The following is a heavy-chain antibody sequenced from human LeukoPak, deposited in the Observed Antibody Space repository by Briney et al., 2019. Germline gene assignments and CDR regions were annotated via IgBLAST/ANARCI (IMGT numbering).Heavy chain of an antibody. CDR3: ARQEQQLIYNWFDP. D-gene: IGHD6-13*01. V-gene: IGHV4-59*01. J-gene: IGHJ5*02. CDR1: GGSITNYY. CDR2: IHYSGST. Sequence: SETQSLTCTVSGGSITNYYWSWIRQPPGKGLEWIGYIHYSGSTKYKSSLKSRVTISVDTSKNQFSLKLNSVTAADTAVYYCARQEQQLIYNWFDPWGQGTLVTVSS.